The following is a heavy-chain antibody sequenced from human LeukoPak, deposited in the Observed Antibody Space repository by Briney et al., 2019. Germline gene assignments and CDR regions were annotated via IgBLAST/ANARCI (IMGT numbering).Heavy chain of an antibody. J-gene: IGHJ6*02. CDR3: AREDSDSSSSMHYYYGMDV. Sequence: GASVKVSCKASGYAFTGYYMHWVRQAPGQGLEWMGWINPYSGGTNYAQKVQGRLTMTRDTSISTAYMELSRLRSDDTAAYYCAREDSDSSSSMHYYYGMDVWGQGTTVTVSS. CDR2: INPYSGGT. CDR1: GYAFTGYY. V-gene: IGHV1-2*02. D-gene: IGHD6-6*01.